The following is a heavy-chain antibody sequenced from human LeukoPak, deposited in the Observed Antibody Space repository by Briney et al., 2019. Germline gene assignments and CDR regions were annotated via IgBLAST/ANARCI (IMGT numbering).Heavy chain of an antibody. CDR2: INHSGST. CDR1: GGSFSGYY. CDR3: AYGSSLNWFDP. V-gene: IGHV4-34*01. J-gene: IGHJ5*02. Sequence: PSETLSLTCAVYGGSFSGYYWSWIRQPPGKGLEWIGEINHSGSTNYNPSLKSRVTISVDTSKNQFSLKLSSVTAADTAVYYCAYGSSLNWFDPWGQGTLVTVSS. D-gene: IGHD6-6*01.